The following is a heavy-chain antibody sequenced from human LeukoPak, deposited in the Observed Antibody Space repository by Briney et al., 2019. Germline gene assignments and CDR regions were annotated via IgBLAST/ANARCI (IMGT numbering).Heavy chain of an antibody. V-gene: IGHV4-34*01. Sequence: SETLSLTCGGAFXGYSWSWIRQPPGRGLEWIGEITHRGTTNYNPSLKSRVTLSVDTSKNHFSLRLNSVTAADTAVYYCARGSRPSYHSTNYYFASWGQGTPVTVSS. D-gene: IGHD3-16*02. J-gene: IGHJ4*02. CDR2: ITHRGTT. CDR3: ARGSRPSYHSTNYYFAS. CDR1: GAFXGYS.